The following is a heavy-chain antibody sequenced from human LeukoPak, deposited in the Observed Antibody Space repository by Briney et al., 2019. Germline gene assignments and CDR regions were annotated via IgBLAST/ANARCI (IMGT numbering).Heavy chain of an antibody. CDR1: GFTDISSY. CDR3: AREGFSSGSYRFDY. V-gene: IGHV3-53*01. J-gene: IGHJ4*02. CDR2: IYSGGST. Sequence: GGSLRLSCAASGFTDISSYMNWVRQAPGKGLDWVSVIYSGGSTYYADSVKGRFTISRDNSKNTLYLQMNSLRAEDTAVYYCAREGFSSGSYRFDYWGQGTLVTVSS. D-gene: IGHD3-10*01.